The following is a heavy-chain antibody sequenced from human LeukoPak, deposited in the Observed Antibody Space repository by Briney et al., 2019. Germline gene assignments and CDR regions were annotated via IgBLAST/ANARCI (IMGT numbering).Heavy chain of an antibody. J-gene: IGHJ3*02. CDR3: ARGVQMATIMDAFDI. D-gene: IGHD5-24*01. CDR1: GFTFSSYG. Sequence: PGGSLRLSCAASGFTFSSYGVHWVRQAPGKGLEWVAVIWYDGSNKYYADSVKGRFTISRDNSKNTLYLQMNSLRAEDTAVYYCARGVQMATIMDAFDIWGQGTMVTVSS. V-gene: IGHV3-33*01. CDR2: IWYDGSNK.